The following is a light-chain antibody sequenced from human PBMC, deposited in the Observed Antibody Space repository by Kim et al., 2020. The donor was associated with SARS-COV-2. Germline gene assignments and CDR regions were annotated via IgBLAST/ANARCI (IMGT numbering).Light chain of an antibody. CDR3: QQYNSDSPT. V-gene: IGKV1-5*03. CDR2: KTS. CDR1: QSISAW. J-gene: IGKJ3*01. Sequence: ASVGDRVTIPCRASQSISAWLAWYQQKPGKAPKLLMYKTSRLESGVPLRFSGSGSGTEFTLTISSLQPDDFATYYCQQYNSDSPTFGPGTKVDIK.